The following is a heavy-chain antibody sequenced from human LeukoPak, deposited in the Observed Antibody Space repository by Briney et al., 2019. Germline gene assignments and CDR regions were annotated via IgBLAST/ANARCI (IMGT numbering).Heavy chain of an antibody. J-gene: IGHJ6*02. D-gene: IGHD2-15*01. CDR1: GGTFSSYA. CDR3: ARRTRSGGSSYGMDV. Sequence: SVKVSCKASGGTFSSYAISWVRQAPGQGLEWMGRIIPILGIANYAQKFQGRVTITADKSTSTAYMELSSLRSEDTAVYYCARRTRSGGSSYGMDVWGQGTMVTVSS. CDR2: IIPILGIA. V-gene: IGHV1-69*04.